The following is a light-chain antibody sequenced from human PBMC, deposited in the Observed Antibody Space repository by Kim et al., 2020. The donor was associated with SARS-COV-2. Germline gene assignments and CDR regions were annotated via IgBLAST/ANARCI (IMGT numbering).Light chain of an antibody. CDR3: QSYDINLRGAV. CDR2: SND. CDR1: GSNIGSGYV. V-gene: IGLV1-40*01. Sequence: QRVTISCYGTGSNIGSGYVVHWYHQLPGAAPKVVIYSNDKRPSGVPDRFSGSQSGPSASLAITGLQPDDDGYYYCQSYDINLRGAVFGGGTQLTVL. J-gene: IGLJ3*02.